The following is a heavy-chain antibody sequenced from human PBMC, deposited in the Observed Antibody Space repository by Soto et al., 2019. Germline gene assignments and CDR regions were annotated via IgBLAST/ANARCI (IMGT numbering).Heavy chain of an antibody. CDR2: IIPIFGTA. D-gene: IGHD5-12*01. CDR1: GGTFSSYA. CDR3: ARSQQRGYSGYGVYYYGMDV. V-gene: IGHV1-69*13. Sequence: ASVKVSCKASGGTFSSYAISWVRQAPGQGLEWMGGIIPIFGTANYAQKFQGRVTITADESTSTAYMELSSLRSEDTAVYYCARSQQRGYSGYGVYYYGMDVWGQGTTVTVSS. J-gene: IGHJ6*02.